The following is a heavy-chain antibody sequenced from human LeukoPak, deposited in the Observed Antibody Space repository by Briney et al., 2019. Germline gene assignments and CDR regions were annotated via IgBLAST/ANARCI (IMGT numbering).Heavy chain of an antibody. CDR1: GFTFSSYG. V-gene: IGHV3-33*01. CDR3: ARDCSGCSFYSFDY. CDR2: IWYDGSNK. Sequence: GGSLRLSCAASGFTFSSYGMHWVRQAPGKGLEWVAVIWYDGSNKYYADSVKGRFTISRDNPKNTLYLQMNSLRAEDTAVYYCARDCSGCSFYSFDYWGQGTLVTVSS. J-gene: IGHJ4*02. D-gene: IGHD2-15*01.